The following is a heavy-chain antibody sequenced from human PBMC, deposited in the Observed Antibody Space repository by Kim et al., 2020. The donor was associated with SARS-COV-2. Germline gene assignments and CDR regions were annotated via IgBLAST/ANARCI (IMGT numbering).Heavy chain of an antibody. Sequence: GGSLRLSCAASGFTFSTYGMHWVRQAPGKGLEWVAVISFDGSKKFYADSVKGRFTFSRDNSKNTLYLQMNGLRADDTAVYYCAKRYCSSSSCSRGGLGMDVWGQGTTVTVSS. CDR2: ISFDGSKK. V-gene: IGHV3-30*18. D-gene: IGHD2-2*01. CDR1: GFTFSTYG. J-gene: IGHJ6*02. CDR3: AKRYCSSSSCSRGGLGMDV.